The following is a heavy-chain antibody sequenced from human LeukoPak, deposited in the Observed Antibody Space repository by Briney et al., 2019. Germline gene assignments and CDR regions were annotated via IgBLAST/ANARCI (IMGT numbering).Heavy chain of an antibody. CDR2: IRYDGSNK. CDR1: GFTFSSYG. V-gene: IGHV3-30*02. J-gene: IGHJ3*02. CDR3: AREGASAAAGTETPYRSIHDAFDI. Sequence: QPGGSLRLSCAASGFTFSSYGMHWVRQAPGKGLEWVAFIRYDGSNKYYADSVKGRFTISRDNAKNSLYLQMNSLRAEDTAVYYCAREGASAAAGTETPYRSIHDAFDIWGQGTMVTVSS. D-gene: IGHD6-13*01.